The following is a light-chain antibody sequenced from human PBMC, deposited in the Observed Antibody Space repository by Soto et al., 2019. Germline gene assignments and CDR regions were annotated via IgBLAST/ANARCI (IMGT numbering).Light chain of an antibody. CDR3: QQVNGYPNT. CDR1: QGISSH. V-gene: IGKV1-9*01. J-gene: IGKJ2*01. Sequence: DVQLTQSPSFLSASVGDRVTITCRASQGISSHLAWYQQIPGKGPKLLIYAASILQSGVPSRFSGSGSGTEFTLVISSLQAEDFATYDCQQVNGYPNTFGQGTKLEIK. CDR2: AAS.